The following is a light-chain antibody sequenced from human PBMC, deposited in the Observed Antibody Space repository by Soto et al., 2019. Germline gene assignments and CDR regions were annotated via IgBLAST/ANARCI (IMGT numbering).Light chain of an antibody. V-gene: IGKV3-15*01. J-gene: IGKJ1*01. Sequence: EFVLTQSPGTLSLSPGERATLSCRASQSVSSNNLAWYQQKPGQAPRLLIYDASTRATGIPDRFSGSGSGTEFTLTISGLQSEDFAVYYCQQFDKWPPSTFGQGTKVDIK. CDR1: QSVSSN. CDR3: QQFDKWPPST. CDR2: DAS.